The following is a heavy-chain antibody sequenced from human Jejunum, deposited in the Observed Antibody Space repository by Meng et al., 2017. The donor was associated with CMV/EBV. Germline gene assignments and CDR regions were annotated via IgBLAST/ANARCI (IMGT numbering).Heavy chain of an antibody. Sequence: SCKASGSTFSNSATSWVRQAPGQGLGWMGNIIPVFDRTNYAQKFQGRVTITADRSTNTAYMELSSLRSDDTAIYYCAGGLGETIDYWGQGTLVTVSS. CDR3: AGGLGETIDY. J-gene: IGHJ4*02. V-gene: IGHV1-69*04. D-gene: IGHD3-16*01. CDR2: IIPVFDRT. CDR1: GSTFSNSA.